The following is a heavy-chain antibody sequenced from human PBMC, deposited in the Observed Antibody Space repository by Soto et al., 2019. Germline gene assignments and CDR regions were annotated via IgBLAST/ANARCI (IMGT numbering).Heavy chain of an antibody. CDR1: GGSISNYY. CDR3: ARDHPHSYGVYYFDY. J-gene: IGHJ4*01. Sequence: PWETLSLTCTVSGGSISNYYWNWIRQSPGKGLEWIGYIYSSGSTHYNPSLQNRVTISIDTSKNQVSLKVNSVTAADTAVYYCARDHPHSYGVYYFDYWGHGTPVTVSS. D-gene: IGHD5-18*01. CDR2: IYSSGST. V-gene: IGHV4-59*01.